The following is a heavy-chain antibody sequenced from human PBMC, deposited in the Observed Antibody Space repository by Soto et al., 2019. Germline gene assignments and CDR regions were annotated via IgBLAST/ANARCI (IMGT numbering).Heavy chain of an antibody. J-gene: IGHJ4*02. D-gene: IGHD2-2*01. CDR3: ARTTFRVVVFDY. CDR1: GGSISSGDYY. Sequence: PXETLPLTCPVSGGSISSGDYYWSWIRQPPGKGLEWIGYIYYSGSTYYNPSLKSRVTISVDTSKNQFSLKLSSVTAADTAVYYCARTTFRVVVFDYWVQGTLVTVSS. V-gene: IGHV4-30-4*01. CDR2: IYYSGST.